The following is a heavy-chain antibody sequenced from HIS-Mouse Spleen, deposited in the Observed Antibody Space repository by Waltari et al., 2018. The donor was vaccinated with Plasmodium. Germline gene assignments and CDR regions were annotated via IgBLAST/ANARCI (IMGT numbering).Heavy chain of an antibody. CDR3: ASKTTVTNHAFDI. V-gene: IGHV3-53*01. CDR2: IYSGGST. J-gene: IGHJ3*02. CDR1: GFTVSSTY. Sequence: EVQLVESGGGLIQPGGSLRLSCVAPGFTVSSTYLSWVRQAPGKGLEWVSVIYSGGSTYYADSVKGRFTISRDNSKNTLYLQMNSLRAEDTAVYYCASKTTVTNHAFDIWGQGTMVTVSS. D-gene: IGHD4-17*01.